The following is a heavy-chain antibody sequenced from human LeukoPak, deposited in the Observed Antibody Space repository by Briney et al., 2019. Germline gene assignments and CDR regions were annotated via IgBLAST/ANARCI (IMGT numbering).Heavy chain of an antibody. CDR1: GYTFTGYY. D-gene: IGHD6-13*01. V-gene: IGHV1-2*02. CDR3: ARAYSSSSNWFDP. Sequence: EASVKVSCKASGYTFTGYYMHWVRQAPGQGLEWMGWINPNSGGTNYAQKFQGRVTMTRDTSISTAYMELSRLRSDDTAVYYCARAYSSSSNWFDPWGQGTLVTVSS. J-gene: IGHJ5*02. CDR2: INPNSGGT.